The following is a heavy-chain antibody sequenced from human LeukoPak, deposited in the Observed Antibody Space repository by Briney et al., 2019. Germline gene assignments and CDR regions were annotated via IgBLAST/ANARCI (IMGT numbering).Heavy chain of an antibody. V-gene: IGHV3-48*03. CDR1: GFTFSSYE. CDR2: ISSSGSTI. D-gene: IGHD3-22*01. J-gene: IGHJ4*02. Sequence: PGGSLRLSCAASGFTFSSYEMNWVRQAPGKGLEWVSYISSSGSTIYYADSVKGRFTISRDNAKNSLYLQMNSLRAEDTAVYYCAREPYDSSGYHSEYFDYWGQGTLVTVPS. CDR3: AREPYDSSGYHSEYFDY.